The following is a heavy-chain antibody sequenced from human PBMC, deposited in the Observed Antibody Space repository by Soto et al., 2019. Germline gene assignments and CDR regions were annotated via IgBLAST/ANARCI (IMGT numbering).Heavy chain of an antibody. Sequence: ASVKVSCKASGYTFTSYGISWVRQAPGQGLEWMGWISAYNGNTNYAQKLQGRVTMTTDTSTSTAYMELRSLRSDDTAVYYCARDLDCSSAPIAYLYYYYGMDVWGQGTTVTVSS. V-gene: IGHV1-18*01. CDR1: GYTFTSYG. CDR3: ARDLDCSSAPIAYLYYYYGMDV. D-gene: IGHD2-2*01. CDR2: ISAYNGNT. J-gene: IGHJ6*02.